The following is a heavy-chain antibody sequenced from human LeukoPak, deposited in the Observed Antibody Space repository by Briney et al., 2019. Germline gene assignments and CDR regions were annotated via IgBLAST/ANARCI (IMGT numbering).Heavy chain of an antibody. D-gene: IGHD3-9*01. Sequence: ASVKVSCKASGYTFTSYAMHWVRQAPGQRLEWMGWINAGNGNTKYSQKFQGRVTITRDTSASTAYMELSSLRSEDTAVYYCARERDNDILTGYLDYWGQGTLVTVSS. CDR1: GYTFTSYA. CDR3: ARERDNDILTGYLDY. CDR2: INAGNGNT. V-gene: IGHV1-3*01. J-gene: IGHJ4*02.